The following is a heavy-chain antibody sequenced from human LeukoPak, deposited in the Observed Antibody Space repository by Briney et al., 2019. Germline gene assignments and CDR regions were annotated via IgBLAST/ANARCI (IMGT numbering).Heavy chain of an antibody. CDR2: ISDIGSI. V-gene: IGHV4-59*08. CDR1: GGSISNY. J-gene: IGHJ4*02. CDR3: AGHHPRNTVDF. D-gene: IGHD2/OR15-2a*01. Sequence: SETLSLTCTVSGGSISNYWSWIRQPPGKGLEWIAHISDIGSINYNPSLKSRVTISLDTSKNQFSLKLSSVTAADTAVYYCAGHHPRNTVDFWGQGTLVTVSS.